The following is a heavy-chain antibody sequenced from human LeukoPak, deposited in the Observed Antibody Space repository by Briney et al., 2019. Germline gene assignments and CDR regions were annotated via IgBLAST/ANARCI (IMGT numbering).Heavy chain of an antibody. J-gene: IGHJ4*02. Sequence: SETLSLTCAVYGGXFSGYYWNWIRQPPGRGLEWIGEINHSGYTNYNPSLKSRVTISVDTSKNQFSLKVSSVTAADTAVYYCARGRAGSGLMINWGQGTLVTVSS. V-gene: IGHV4-34*01. CDR1: GGXFSGYY. CDR3: ARGRAGSGLMIN. D-gene: IGHD2-8*01. CDR2: INHSGYT.